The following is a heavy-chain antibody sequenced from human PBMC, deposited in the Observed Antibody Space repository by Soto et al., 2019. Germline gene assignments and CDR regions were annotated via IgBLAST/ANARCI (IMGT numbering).Heavy chain of an antibody. Sequence: GGSLRLSCAASGFTFSSYAMSWVRQAPGKGLEWVSAISGSGGSTYYADSVKGRFTISRDNSKNTLYLQMNSLRAEDTAVYYCATTPVAGTWPYYFDYWGQGTLVTVSS. CDR3: ATTPVAGTWPYYFDY. CDR1: GFTFSSYA. CDR2: ISGSGGST. J-gene: IGHJ4*02. D-gene: IGHD6-19*01. V-gene: IGHV3-23*01.